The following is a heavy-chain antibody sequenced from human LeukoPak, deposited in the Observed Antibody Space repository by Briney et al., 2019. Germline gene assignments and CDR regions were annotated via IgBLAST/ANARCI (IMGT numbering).Heavy chain of an antibody. J-gene: IGHJ4*02. CDR1: GFTFSSYE. D-gene: IGHD6-19*01. CDR2: ISSSGSTI. CDR3: AKIVRVAVAGRGVDY. Sequence: PGGSLRLSCAASGFTFSSYEMNWVRQAPGKGLEWVSYISSSGSTIYYAGSVKGRFTISRDNSKNTLYLQMNSLRAEDTAVYYCAKIVRVAVAGRGVDYWGQGTLVTVSS. V-gene: IGHV3-48*03.